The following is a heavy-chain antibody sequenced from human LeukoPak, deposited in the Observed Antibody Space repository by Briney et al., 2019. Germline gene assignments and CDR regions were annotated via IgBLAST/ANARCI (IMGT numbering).Heavy chain of an antibody. CDR3: AKSTYYYDTFVNAFDL. D-gene: IGHD3-22*01. CDR1: GGSISSSNYY. Sequence: SETLSLTCTVSGGSISSSNYYWGWIRQPPGKGLEWIGSIYYSGSTYYNPSLKSRVTISVDTSKNQFSLKLSSVTAADTAVYYCAKSTYYYDTFVNAFDLWGQGTVVTVSS. CDR2: IYYSGST. V-gene: IGHV4-39*07. J-gene: IGHJ3*01.